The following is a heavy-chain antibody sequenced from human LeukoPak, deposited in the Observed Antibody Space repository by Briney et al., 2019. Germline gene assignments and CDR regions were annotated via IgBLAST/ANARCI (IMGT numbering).Heavy chain of an antibody. J-gene: IGHJ4*02. D-gene: IGHD1-7*01. CDR2: IKSKTDGGTT. CDR3: AKDELYFDY. CDR1: GFTFSNAW. Sequence: GGSLRLSCAASGFTFSNAWMSWVRQAPGKGLEWVGRIKSKTDGGTTDYAAPVKGRFTISRDNSKNTLYLQMNSLRAEDTAVYYCAKDELYFDYWGQGTLVTVSS. V-gene: IGHV3-15*01.